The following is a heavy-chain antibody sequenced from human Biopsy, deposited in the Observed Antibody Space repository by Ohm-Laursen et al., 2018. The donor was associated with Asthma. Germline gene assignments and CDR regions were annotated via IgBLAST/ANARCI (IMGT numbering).Heavy chain of an antibody. CDR3: PRKVAFDG. Sequence: RLSGAGSGFTLGDYYIGWIRQAPAKGLESVSYISSSGNTSTIYYADSVKGRFTISRDNAKNSVYLQMNSLRAEDAAVYYRPRKVAFDGWGQGALVIVSS. CDR2: ISSSGNTSTI. CDR1: GFTLGDYY. V-gene: IGHV3-11*01. J-gene: IGHJ3*01.